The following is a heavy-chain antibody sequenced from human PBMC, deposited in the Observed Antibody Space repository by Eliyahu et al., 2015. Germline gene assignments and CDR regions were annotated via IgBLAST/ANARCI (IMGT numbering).Heavy chain of an antibody. D-gene: IGHD3-22*01. CDR3: ARRQWTYYDSSGYYYVPGMDV. CDR2: IYHSGST. J-gene: IGHJ6*02. Sequence: QVQLQESGPGLVKPSETLSLTCTVSGYSISSGYYWGWIRQPPGKGLEWIGSIYHSGSTYYNPSLKSRVTISVDTSKNQFSLKLSSVTAADTAVYYCARRQWTYYDSSGYYYVPGMDVWGQGTTVTVSS. V-gene: IGHV4-38-2*02. CDR1: GYSISSGYY.